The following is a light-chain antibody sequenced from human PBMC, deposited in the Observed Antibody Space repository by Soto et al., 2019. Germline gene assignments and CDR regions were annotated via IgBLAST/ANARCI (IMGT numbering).Light chain of an antibody. J-gene: IGLJ1*01. V-gene: IGLV2-11*01. CDR1: SSAVGGYNY. CDR3: CSHAGTYIYV. CDR2: DVS. Sequence: QSALTQPRSVSGSPGQSVTISCTGTSSAVGGYNYVSWYQQHPGKAPKLMIYDVSKRPSGVPDRFSGFKSGNTASLTISGLQAEDQADYSCCSHAGTYIYVFGTGTKLTVL.